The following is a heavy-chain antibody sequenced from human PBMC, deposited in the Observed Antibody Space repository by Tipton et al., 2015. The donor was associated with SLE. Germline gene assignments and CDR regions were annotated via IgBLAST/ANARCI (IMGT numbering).Heavy chain of an antibody. D-gene: IGHD2-15*01. Sequence: TLSLTCSIYGGSFGGYYWSWIRQPPGKGLEWIGEINHGGSTYYNPSLKSRVTISVDTSKNQLSLRLSSVTAADTAVYYCARQGSGELVVVVAATGALDYWGQGTLVTVSS. J-gene: IGHJ1*01. CDR1: GGSFGGYY. CDR3: ARQGSGELVVVVAATGALDY. CDR2: INHGGST. V-gene: IGHV4-34*01.